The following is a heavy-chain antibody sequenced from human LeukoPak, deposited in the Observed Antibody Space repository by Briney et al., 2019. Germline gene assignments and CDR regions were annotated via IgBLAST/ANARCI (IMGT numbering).Heavy chain of an antibody. Sequence: TSETLSLTCTVSGGSINSGTYYWSWIRQPSGKGLEWIGRIYTRGRSNYNPSLKSRVAISVDTSKSQFSLKLSSVTAADTAVYYCASSSSGSYIPPFDYWGHGTLVTVSS. J-gene: IGHJ4*01. CDR2: IYTRGRS. V-gene: IGHV4-61*02. D-gene: IGHD3-10*01. CDR3: ASSSSGSYIPPFDY. CDR1: GGSINSGTYY.